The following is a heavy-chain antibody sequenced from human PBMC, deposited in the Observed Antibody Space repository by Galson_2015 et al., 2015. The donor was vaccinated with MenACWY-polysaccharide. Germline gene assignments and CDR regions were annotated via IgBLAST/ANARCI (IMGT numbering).Heavy chain of an antibody. V-gene: IGHV3-74*01. CDR2: INADGSAT. Sequence: SLRLSCAASGFSFNTYWMHWVRHAPGKGLVWVSRINADGSATGYADSVRGRFTISRDNAKNTLYLEMNSLRAEDTAVHYCTKAGAKYCSGSSCYFNWFDPWGQGTLVTVSS. CDR1: GFSFNTYW. CDR3: TKAGAKYCSGSSCYFNWFDP. D-gene: IGHD2-15*01. J-gene: IGHJ5*02.